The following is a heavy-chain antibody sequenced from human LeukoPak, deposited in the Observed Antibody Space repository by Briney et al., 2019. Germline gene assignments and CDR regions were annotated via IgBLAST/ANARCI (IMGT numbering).Heavy chain of an antibody. Sequence: GGSLRLSCAASGFTVSSNYMSWVRQAPGKGLEWVSVIYSGGSTYYADSVKGRFTISRDNSKNTLYLQMNSLRAEDTAVYYCARSERRLLWFGELWAFDIWGQGTMVTVSS. J-gene: IGHJ3*02. CDR2: IYSGGST. CDR1: GFTVSSNY. D-gene: IGHD3-10*01. CDR3: ARSERRLLWFGELWAFDI. V-gene: IGHV3-66*01.